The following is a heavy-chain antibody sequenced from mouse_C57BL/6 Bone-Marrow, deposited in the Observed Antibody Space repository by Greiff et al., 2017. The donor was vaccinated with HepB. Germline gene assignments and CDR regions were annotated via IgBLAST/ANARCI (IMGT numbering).Heavy chain of an antibody. D-gene: IGHD2-4*01. CDR2: FHPYNDDT. CDR1: GYTFTTYP. J-gene: IGHJ1*03. CDR3: ARRGITTGNWYFDV. Sequence: LEESGAELVKPGASVKMSCKASGYTFTTYPIEWMKQNHGKSLEWIGNFHPYNDDTKYNEKFKGKATLTVEKSSSTVYLELSRLTSDDSAVYYCARRGITTGNWYFDVWGTGTTVTVSS. V-gene: IGHV1-47*01.